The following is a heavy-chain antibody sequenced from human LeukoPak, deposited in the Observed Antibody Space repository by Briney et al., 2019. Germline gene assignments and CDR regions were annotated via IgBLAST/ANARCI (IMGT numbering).Heavy chain of an antibody. CDR1: GFSLSDYY. D-gene: IGHD3-10*01. J-gene: IGHJ4*02. CDR2: ITATGSTT. Sequence: GGSLRLSCAVSGFSLSDYYTTWIRQVPGKGLEWISYITATGSTTYYADSLKGRLTISRDTAKSFVYLQMNSLRVDDTAVYYCARRTIITPGGFDYWGQGTLVTVSS. V-gene: IGHV3-11*01. CDR3: ARRTIITPGGFDY.